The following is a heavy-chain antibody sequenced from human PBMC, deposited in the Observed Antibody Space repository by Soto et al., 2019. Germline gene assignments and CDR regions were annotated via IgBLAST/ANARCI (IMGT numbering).Heavy chain of an antibody. J-gene: IGHJ4*02. D-gene: IGHD5-18*01. CDR3: AREPGYSYGFDY. V-gene: IGHV4-30-4*01. Sequence: PSETLSLTCTVSGGSISSGDYYWSWIRQPPGKGLEWIGYIYYSGSTYYNPSLKSRVTISVDTSKNQFSLKLSSVTAADTAVYYCAREPGYSYGFDYWGQGTLVTVSS. CDR2: IYYSGST. CDR1: GGSISSGDYY.